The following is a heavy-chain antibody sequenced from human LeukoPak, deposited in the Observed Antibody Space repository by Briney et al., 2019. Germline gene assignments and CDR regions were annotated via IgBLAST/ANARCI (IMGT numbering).Heavy chain of an antibody. Sequence: GRSLRLSCAASRFTFSSYEMNWVHQAPGKGLEWVSYISGSGIKHYADSVKGRFTISRDNAKNSLYLQMNSLRVEDTAVYYCAREDTGVAFDIWGQGTTVTV. V-gene: IGHV3-48*03. J-gene: IGHJ3*02. CDR2: ISGSGIK. D-gene: IGHD2-8*01. CDR1: RFTFSSYE. CDR3: AREDTGVAFDI.